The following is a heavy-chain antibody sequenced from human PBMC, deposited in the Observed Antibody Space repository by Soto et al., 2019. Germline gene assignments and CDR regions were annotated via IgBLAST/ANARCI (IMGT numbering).Heavy chain of an antibody. V-gene: IGHV3-64D*08. J-gene: IGHJ4*02. D-gene: IGHD1-7*01. Sequence: PGGSLRLSCSASGFTFSSYAMHWVRQAPGKGLEYVSAISSNGGSTYYADSVKGRFAISRDNSKNTLYLQMSSLRAEDTAVYYCVRTHFPHVTGTTSFFDYWGQGTLVTVPQ. CDR1: GFTFSSYA. CDR3: VRTHFPHVTGTTSFFDY. CDR2: ISSNGGST.